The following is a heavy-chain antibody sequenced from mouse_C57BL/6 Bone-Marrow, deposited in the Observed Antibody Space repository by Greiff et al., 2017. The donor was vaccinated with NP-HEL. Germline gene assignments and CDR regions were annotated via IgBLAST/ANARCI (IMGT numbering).Heavy chain of an antibody. D-gene: IGHD4-1*01. Sequence: QVQLKESGPGLVQPSQSLSITCTVSGFSLTSYGVHWVRQSPGTGLEWLGVIWSGGSTDYNAAFISRLSISKDNSKSQVFFKMNSLQADDTAIYYCARRTGTYFDVWGTGTTVTVSS. CDR3: ARRTGTYFDV. J-gene: IGHJ1*03. V-gene: IGHV2-2*01. CDR1: GFSLTSYG. CDR2: IWSGGST.